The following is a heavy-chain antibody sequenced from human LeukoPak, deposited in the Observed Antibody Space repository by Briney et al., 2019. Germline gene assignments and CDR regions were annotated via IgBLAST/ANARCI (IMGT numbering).Heavy chain of an antibody. CDR2: IRYDESNK. Sequence: PGGSLRLSCAASGLTFSSNGMHWVRQAPGKGLEWVAFIRYDESNKYYADSVKGRFTISRDNSKNTVYLQMNSLRAEDTAVYYCARAEITFGGVIVSGNAFDIWGQGTMVTVSS. CDR1: GLTFSSNG. V-gene: IGHV3-30*02. D-gene: IGHD3-16*02. J-gene: IGHJ3*02. CDR3: ARAEITFGGVIVSGNAFDI.